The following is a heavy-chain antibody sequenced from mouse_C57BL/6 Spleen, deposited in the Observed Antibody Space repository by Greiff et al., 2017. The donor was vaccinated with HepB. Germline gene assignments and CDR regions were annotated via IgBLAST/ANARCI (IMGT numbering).Heavy chain of an antibody. CDR3: ARTHYGSPHWYFDV. D-gene: IGHD1-1*01. Sequence: EVKLMESGGGLVKPGGSLKLSCAASGFTFSDYGMHWVRQAPEKGLEWVAYISSGSSTIYYADTVKGRFTISRDNAKNTLFLQMTSLRSEDTAMYYCARTHYGSPHWYFDVWGTGTTVTVSS. CDR2: ISSGSSTI. CDR1: GFTFSDYG. J-gene: IGHJ1*03. V-gene: IGHV5-17*01.